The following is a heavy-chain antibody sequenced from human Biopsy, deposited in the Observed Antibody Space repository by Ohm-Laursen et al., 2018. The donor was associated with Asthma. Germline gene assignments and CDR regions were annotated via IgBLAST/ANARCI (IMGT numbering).Heavy chain of an antibody. Sequence: GSLRLSCAASGFTFSSYAMSWVRQAPGKGREWVSAISGSGGSTYYADSVKGRFTISRDNSKNTLYLQMNSLRAEDPALYYCAKAVRYFDWYWFDPWGQGTLVTVSS. J-gene: IGHJ5*02. V-gene: IGHV3-23*01. CDR2: ISGSGGST. CDR3: AKAVRYFDWYWFDP. D-gene: IGHD3-9*01. CDR1: GFTFSSYA.